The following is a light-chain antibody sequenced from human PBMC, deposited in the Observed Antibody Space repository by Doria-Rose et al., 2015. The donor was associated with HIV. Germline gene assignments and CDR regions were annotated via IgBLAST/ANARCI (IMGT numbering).Light chain of an antibody. CDR3: HQYGTSWT. J-gene: IGKJ1*01. CDR1: QSFRSTY. Sequence: TQSPGTLSLSPGERATLSCRASQSFRSTYLAWYQQTPGQAPSLLIYDGSTSATGISDRISDNRSGTDFTLTINRLEPEDFALYYCHQYGTSWTFGQGTKVEI. V-gene: IGKV3-20*01. CDR2: DGS.